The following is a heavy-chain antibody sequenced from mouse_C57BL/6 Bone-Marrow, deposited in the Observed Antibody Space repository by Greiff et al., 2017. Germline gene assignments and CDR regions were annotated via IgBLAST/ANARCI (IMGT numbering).Heavy chain of an antibody. CDR1: GYSFTDYY. CDR2: INPNYGTT. V-gene: IGHV1-39*01. Sequence: EVQLQQSGPELVKPGASVKISCKASGYSFTDYYMNWVKQSNGKSLEWIGVINPNYGTTSYNQKFKGKATLTVDQSSSTAYMQLNSLTSEDSAVYYCAIAVWLRSAWFDYWGQGTPVTVAA. J-gene: IGHJ3*01. CDR3: AIAVWLRSAWFDY. D-gene: IGHD2-2*01.